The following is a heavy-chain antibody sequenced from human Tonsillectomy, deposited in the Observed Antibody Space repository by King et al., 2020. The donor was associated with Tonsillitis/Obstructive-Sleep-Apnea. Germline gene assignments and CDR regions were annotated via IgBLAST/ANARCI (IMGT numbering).Heavy chain of an antibody. J-gene: IGHJ4*02. Sequence: QLQESGPGLVKPSHTLSLTCTVSGGSISSGGDYWSWIRQHPGNGLEGIGYIHYSGSTYYNPSLKSRVTISVDTSKNQVPLKLSSVTAADTAVYYCARDIHGKIRNWGQGTLVTVSS. D-gene: IGHD3-10*01. V-gene: IGHV4-31*03. CDR2: IHYSGST. CDR3: ARDIHGKIRN. CDR1: GGSISSGGDY.